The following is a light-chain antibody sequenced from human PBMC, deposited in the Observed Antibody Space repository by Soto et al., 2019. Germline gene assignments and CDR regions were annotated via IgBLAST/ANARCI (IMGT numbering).Light chain of an antibody. V-gene: IGLV1-47*01. CDR1: SSNIGSNY. CDR3: AAWDDSLSDVV. J-gene: IGLJ2*01. Sequence: QSVLTQPPSASGTPGQRVTISCSGSSSNIGSNYVYWYQQLPGTAPKLLIYRNNQRPSGVPDRFSGSKSGTSAALAISGLLSEDEDDYYCAAWDDSLSDVVFGGGTKLTVL. CDR2: RNN.